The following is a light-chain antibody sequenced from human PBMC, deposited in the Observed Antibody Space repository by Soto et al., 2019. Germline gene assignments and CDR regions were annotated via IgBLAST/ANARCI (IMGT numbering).Light chain of an antibody. CDR2: GNT. CDR1: SSNIGTGYD. J-gene: IGLJ3*02. V-gene: IGLV1-40*01. Sequence: QSVLTQPPSVSGAPGQRVTVSCTGSSSNIGTGYDVHWYRQLPGTAPKLLIYGNTNRPSGVPDRFSASKSGTSASLAITGLQAEDEADYYCQSYDSSLSDWVFGGGTKLTVL. CDR3: QSYDSSLSDWV.